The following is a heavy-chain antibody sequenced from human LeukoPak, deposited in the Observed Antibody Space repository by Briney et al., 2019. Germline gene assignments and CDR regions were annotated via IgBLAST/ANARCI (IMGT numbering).Heavy chain of an antibody. CDR3: ARHCSRTGCYHHNAFDI. CDR2: IYPGDSDT. D-gene: IGHD2-2*01. CDR1: GYSFTKYW. V-gene: IGHV5-51*01. Sequence: GESLKISCKGSGYSFTKYWIGWVRQMPGKGLEWMGIIYPGDSDTRYSPPFQGQVTISADKSISTACLQWSSLKASDTAMYYCARHCSRTGCYHHNAFDIWGQGTMVTVSS. J-gene: IGHJ3*02.